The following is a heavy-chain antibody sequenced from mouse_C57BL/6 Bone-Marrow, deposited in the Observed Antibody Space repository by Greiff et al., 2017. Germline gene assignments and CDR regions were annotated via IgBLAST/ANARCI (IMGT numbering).Heavy chain of an antibody. CDR2: ILTGSGST. Sequence: VQLQQSGAELMKPGASVKLSCTATGYTFTGYGIAWVRQTPGHSLEWIGEILTGSGSTNYTDKLKGQATFTADTSSNTAYLQLSSLTTEDSAIXYCARFYDYCTAYWGQGTLLTVSA. J-gene: IGHJ3*01. CDR1: GYTFTGYG. D-gene: IGHD1-1*01. V-gene: IGHV1-9*01. CDR3: ARFYDYCTAY.